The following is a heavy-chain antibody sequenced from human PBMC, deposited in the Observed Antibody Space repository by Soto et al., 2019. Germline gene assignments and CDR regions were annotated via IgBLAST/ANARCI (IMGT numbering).Heavy chain of an antibody. CDR3: ASSIAVAGFDS. Sequence: QVQLQESGPGLVKPSGTQSLTCAVSGGSIASNNWWSWVRQPPGKGLEWIGEIYHSGSTNYNPSLKSRVTISVDKSKNQFSLRLSFVTAADTAVYYCASSIAVAGFDSWGQGTLVTVSS. CDR2: IYHSGST. D-gene: IGHD6-19*01. V-gene: IGHV4-4*02. CDR1: GGSIASNNW. J-gene: IGHJ4*02.